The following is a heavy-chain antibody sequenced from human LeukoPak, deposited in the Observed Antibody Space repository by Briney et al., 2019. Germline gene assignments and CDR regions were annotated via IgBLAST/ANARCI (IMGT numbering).Heavy chain of an antibody. CDR3: ARDDMGQQLVLGAFDI. Sequence: GQSLSLSCAVSGLSLSSYSMGWVRQVPGGWRGWDSSISSSSSYIYYADSVKGRFTISRDNAKNSLYLQMNSLRAEDTAVYYCARDDMGQQLVLGAFDIWGQGTMVTVSS. CDR2: ISSSSSYI. V-gene: IGHV3-21*01. D-gene: IGHD6-13*01. CDR1: GLSLSSYS. J-gene: IGHJ3*02.